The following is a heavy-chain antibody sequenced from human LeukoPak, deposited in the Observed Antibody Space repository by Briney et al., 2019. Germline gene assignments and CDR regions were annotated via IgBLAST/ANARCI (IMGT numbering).Heavy chain of an antibody. D-gene: IGHD2-2*01. CDR1: GFAFGTYA. V-gene: IGHV3-23*01. CDR2: ICGAGDNT. Sequence: PGGSLRLSCAASGFAFGTYAMTWVRQAPGKGLEWVSVICGAGDNTYYADSVKGRFTISRDDPQSTLYLHMSSLRADDTAVYYCAKGLTTSCYGAMDVWGQGTTVTVSS. CDR3: AKGLTTSCYGAMDV. J-gene: IGHJ6*02.